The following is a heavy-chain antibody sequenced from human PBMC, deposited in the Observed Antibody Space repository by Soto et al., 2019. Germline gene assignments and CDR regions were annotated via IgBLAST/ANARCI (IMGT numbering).Heavy chain of an antibody. CDR3: AKDVNPPHNGAARYYYYYYMDV. V-gene: IGHV3-23*01. CDR1: GFTFSSYA. CDR2: ISGSGGST. J-gene: IGHJ6*03. Sequence: GGSLRLSCAASGFTFSSYAMSWVRQAPGKGLEWVSAISGSGGSTYYADSVKGRFTISRDNSKNTLYLQMNSLRAEDTAVYYCAKDVNPPHNGAARYYYYYYMDVWGKGTTVTVSS. D-gene: IGHD6-6*01.